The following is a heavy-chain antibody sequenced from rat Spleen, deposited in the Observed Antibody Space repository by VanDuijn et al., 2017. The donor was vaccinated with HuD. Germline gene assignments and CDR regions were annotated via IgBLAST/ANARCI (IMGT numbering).Heavy chain of an antibody. CDR3: ARSITTTPYVMDA. D-gene: IGHD1-10*01. V-gene: IGHV3-1*01. CDR1: GYSITSNY. Sequence: EVQLQESGPGLVKPSQSLSLTCSVTGYSITSNYWGWIRKFPGNKMEWMGYISYSGSTSYNPSLKSRISITRDTSKNQFFLQLNSVTTEDTATYYCARSITTTPYVMDAWGQGASVTVSS. J-gene: IGHJ4*01. CDR2: ISYSGST.